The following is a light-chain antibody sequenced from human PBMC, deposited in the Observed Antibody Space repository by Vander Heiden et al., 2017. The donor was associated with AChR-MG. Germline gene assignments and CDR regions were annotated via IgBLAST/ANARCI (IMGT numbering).Light chain of an antibody. CDR1: NIGRKM. J-gene: IGLJ2*01. CDR3: QVWDSSSDHPGV. Sequence: SYVLTQLPSVSVAPGQTARITCWGNNIGRKMGHWYQQKPGEAPVLVVYDDSDRPSGFPERFSSSNSGNTATLTISRVDAGDEADYYCQVWDSSSDHPGVFGGGTKLTVL. CDR2: DDS. V-gene: IGLV3-21*02.